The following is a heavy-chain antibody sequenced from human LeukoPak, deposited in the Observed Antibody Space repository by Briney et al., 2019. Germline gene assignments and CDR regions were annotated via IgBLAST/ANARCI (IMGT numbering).Heavy chain of an antibody. V-gene: IGHV3-53*01. Sequence: PGGSLRLSCVASGFTDSSNYMSWVRQAPGKGLEWVSVIYSGGSTYYADSVKGRFTISRDNSKNTLYLQMNSLRAEDTAEYYCAKDVGTETTYYFDYWGQGILVTVSS. D-gene: IGHD4-11*01. CDR2: IYSGGST. CDR1: GFTDSSNY. CDR3: AKDVGTETTYYFDY. J-gene: IGHJ4*02.